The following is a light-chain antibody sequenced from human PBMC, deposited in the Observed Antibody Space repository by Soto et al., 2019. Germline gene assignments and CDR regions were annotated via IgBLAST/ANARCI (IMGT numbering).Light chain of an antibody. Sequence: EIVMRQSPVTLSLSPGDRATLSCRASQSVANNLAWFQQRPGQAPRLLVYGASATATGIPARFSGSGSGTEFTLTISSLQSEDFAVYYCQQYNDWPRTFGQGTKVEIK. V-gene: IGKV3-15*01. CDR2: GAS. CDR3: QQYNDWPRT. J-gene: IGKJ1*01. CDR1: QSVANN.